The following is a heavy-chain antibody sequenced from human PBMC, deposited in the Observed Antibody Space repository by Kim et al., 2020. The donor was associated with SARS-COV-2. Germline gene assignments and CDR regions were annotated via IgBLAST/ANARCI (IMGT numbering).Heavy chain of an antibody. J-gene: IGHJ4*02. V-gene: IGHV3-21*01. D-gene: IGHD3-16*01. CDR2: ISITSSYI. CDR3: ARLRDRGDDYVWGGPSAHDD. CDR1: GFTFSSYS. Sequence: GGSLRLSCAASGFTFSSYSMNWVRQVPGKGLEWVSSISITSSYIYYADSVKGRITISRDNAKNSLYLQMNSRRAEDSAVYYCARLRDRGDDYVWGGPSAHDDWGQRSLVTVAS.